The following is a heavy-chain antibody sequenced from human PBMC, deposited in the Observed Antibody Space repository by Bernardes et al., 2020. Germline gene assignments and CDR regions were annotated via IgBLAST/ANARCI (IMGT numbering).Heavy chain of an antibody. CDR2: IWYDGSNK. Sequence: GGSLRLSCAASGFTFSSYGMHWVRQAPGKGLEWVAVIWYDGSNKYYADSVKGRFTISRDNSKNTLYLQMNSLRAEDTAVYYCARDFSIAARPEYYFDYWGQGTLVTVSS. J-gene: IGHJ4*02. D-gene: IGHD6-6*01. V-gene: IGHV3-33*01. CDR3: ARDFSIAARPEYYFDY. CDR1: GFTFSSYG.